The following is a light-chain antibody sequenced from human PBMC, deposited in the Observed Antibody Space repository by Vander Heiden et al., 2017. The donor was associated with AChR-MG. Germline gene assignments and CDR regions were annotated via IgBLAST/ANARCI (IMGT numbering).Light chain of an antibody. CDR3: QAYDSGTF. CDR2: QDV. Sequence: SYELTQPPSVSVSPGQTVSITCSGDKLGDKFTSWYQQKPGQSPILVIYQDVKRPSGIPERFSGSNSGNTVTLTISGTQAMDEADYYCQAYDSGTFFGGGTKLTV. V-gene: IGLV3-1*01. CDR1: KLGDKF. J-gene: IGLJ2*01.